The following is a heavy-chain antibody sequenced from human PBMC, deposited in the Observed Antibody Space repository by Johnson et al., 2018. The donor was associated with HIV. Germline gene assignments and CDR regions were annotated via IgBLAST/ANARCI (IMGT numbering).Heavy chain of an antibody. J-gene: IGHJ3*02. Sequence: QVQLVESGGGVVQPGRSLRLSCAASGFTFSSYVMHWVRQAPGKGPVWVSRISPDESKTDYADSVKGRFTISRDNAKNTLHLQMNSLRGEDTAVYYCTKDMVRGFWGDAFDIWGQGTMVTVSS. CDR2: ISPDESKT. D-gene: IGHD3-10*01. V-gene: IGHV3-33*03. CDR3: TKDMVRGFWGDAFDI. CDR1: GFTFSSYV.